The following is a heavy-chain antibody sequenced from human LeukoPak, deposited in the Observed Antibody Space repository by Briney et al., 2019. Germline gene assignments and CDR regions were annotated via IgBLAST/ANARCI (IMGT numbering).Heavy chain of an antibody. Sequence: SETLSLTCAVYGGSFSGYYWSLIRQPPRKGLEWIVEINHSGSTNYNPSLKSRVTISVDTSKNQFSLKLSSVTAADTAVYYCARPWGDSISNQYYFDYWGQGTLVTVSS. CDR3: ARPWGDSISNQYYFDY. V-gene: IGHV4-34*01. CDR2: INHSGST. D-gene: IGHD2-21*01. CDR1: GGSFSGYY. J-gene: IGHJ4*02.